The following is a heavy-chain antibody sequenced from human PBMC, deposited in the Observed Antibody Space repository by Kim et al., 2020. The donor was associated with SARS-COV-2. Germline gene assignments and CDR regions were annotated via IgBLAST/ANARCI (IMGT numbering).Heavy chain of an antibody. J-gene: IGHJ4*02. Sequence: YAATVKGRFTLSSDTSKNTLFLQRNGLRAEDTAVYYCARGLTFGGSSPLDYWGQGTLVTVSS. V-gene: IGHV3-33*01. D-gene: IGHD3-16*01. CDR3: ARGLTFGGSSPLDY.